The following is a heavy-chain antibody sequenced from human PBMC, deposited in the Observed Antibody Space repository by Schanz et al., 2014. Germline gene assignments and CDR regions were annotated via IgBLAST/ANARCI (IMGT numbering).Heavy chain of an antibody. J-gene: IGHJ4*02. CDR2: ITTAGTKM. V-gene: IGHV3-30-3*01. CDR1: GFTFSSYS. D-gene: IGHD3-22*01. CDR3: ARPPHDSSGYYPFDY. Sequence: VQLLESGGGLVQPGGSLRLSCAASGFTFSSYSMHWVRQAPGKGLEWVAAITTAGTKMYYADSVRGRFTISRDNAKNSLYLQMNSLRAEDTAVYYCARPPHDSSGYYPFDYWGQGTLVNVSS.